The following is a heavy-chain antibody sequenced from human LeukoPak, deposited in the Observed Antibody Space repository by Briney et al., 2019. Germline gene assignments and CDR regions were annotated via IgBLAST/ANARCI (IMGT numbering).Heavy chain of an antibody. D-gene: IGHD3-22*01. CDR3: ARVPLLRKGHMDV. Sequence: PSETLSLTCTVSGGSISSSSYYWGWIRQPPGKGLEWIGSIYYSGSTYYNPSLKSRVTISVDTSKNQFSLKLSSVTAADTAVYYRARVPLLRKGHMDVWSKGTTVTVSS. V-gene: IGHV4-39*07. CDR1: GGSISSSSYY. J-gene: IGHJ6*03. CDR2: IYYSGST.